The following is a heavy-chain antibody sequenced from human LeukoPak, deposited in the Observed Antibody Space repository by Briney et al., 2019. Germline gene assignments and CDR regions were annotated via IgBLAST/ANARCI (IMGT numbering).Heavy chain of an antibody. CDR2: IYHSGST. V-gene: IGHV4-30-2*05. J-gene: IGHJ6*02. Sequence: NSSETLSLTCAVSGGSISSGGYSWSWIRQPPGKGLEWIGYIYHSGSTYYNPSLKSRVTISVDTSKNQFSLKLSSVTAADTAVYYCARLSREIYYYHGMDVWGQGTTVTVSS. CDR3: ARLSREIYYYHGMDV. CDR1: GGSISSGGYS.